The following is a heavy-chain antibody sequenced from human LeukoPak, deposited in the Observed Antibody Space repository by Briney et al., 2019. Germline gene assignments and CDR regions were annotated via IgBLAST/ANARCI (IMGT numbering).Heavy chain of an antibody. D-gene: IGHD1-26*01. J-gene: IGHJ5*01. CDR2: VYTNERT. CDR1: GDSLTNFY. V-gene: IGHV4-4*07. CDR3: AREVGWPARFDS. Sequence: PSETLSLTCTVSGDSLTNFYWSWIRQPAGKGLEWIGRVYTNERTKYNPSLKSRLTMTVDTSPNHVFLRLTPVSAADTAVYYCAREVGWPARFDSWGRGILVTVA.